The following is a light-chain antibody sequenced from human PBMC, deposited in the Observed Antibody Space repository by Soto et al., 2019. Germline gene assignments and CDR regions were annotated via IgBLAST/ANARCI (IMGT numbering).Light chain of an antibody. CDR2: EVS. CDR3: SSYTSSSTLV. V-gene: IGLV2-14*01. J-gene: IGLJ2*01. Sequence: QSALTQPASVSGSPGQSIAISCTGTNSDVGGYNYVSWYQQHPGKAPKLMIYEVSNRPSGVSDRFSGSKSGTTASLTISGLRAEDEAAYYCSSYTSSSTLVFGGGTKLTVL. CDR1: NSDVGGYNY.